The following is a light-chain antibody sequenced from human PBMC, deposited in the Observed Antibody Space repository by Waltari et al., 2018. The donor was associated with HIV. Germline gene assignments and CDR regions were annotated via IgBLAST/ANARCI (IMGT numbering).Light chain of an antibody. Sequence: SSELTQPSSVSVSPGQTARITCSGDVLAKKYARWFQQKPGQAPVLVIYKDSERPAGIPERFSGASSGTTVTLTISGAQVEDEADYYGYSAADNNLRVFGGGTKLTVL. J-gene: IGLJ3*02. CDR1: VLAKKY. V-gene: IGLV3-27*01. CDR2: KDS. CDR3: YSAADNNLRV.